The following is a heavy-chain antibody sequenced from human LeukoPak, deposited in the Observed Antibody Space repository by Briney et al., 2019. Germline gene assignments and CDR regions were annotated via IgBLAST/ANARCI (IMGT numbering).Heavy chain of an antibody. D-gene: IGHD3-22*01. CDR1: GGSFSGYY. CDR3: AGLPTTAIVVAYFDY. Sequence: SETLSLTCAVYGGSFSGYYWSWIRQPPGKGLEWIGEINHSGSTNYNPSLKSRVTISVDTSKNQFSLKLSSVTAADTAVYYCAGLPTTAIVVAYFDYWGQGTLVTVSS. V-gene: IGHV4-34*01. CDR2: INHSGST. J-gene: IGHJ4*02.